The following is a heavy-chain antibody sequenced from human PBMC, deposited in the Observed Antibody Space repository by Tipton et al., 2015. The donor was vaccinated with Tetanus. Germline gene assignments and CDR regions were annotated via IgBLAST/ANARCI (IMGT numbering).Heavy chain of an antibody. CDR3: ARARNRISRAHDS. V-gene: IGHV1-69*01. J-gene: IGHJ5*01. CDR2: ITPIFGTT. D-gene: IGHD1-14*01. CDR1: GGTFTNYA. Sequence: QSGPEVKKPGSSVKVSCKASGGTFTNYALSWVRQASGQGLEWVGGITPIFGTTNSARKFQGRVTITADESTNTAYMEVSSLRFDAAAVYCCARARNRISRAHDSWGQGPQMTV.